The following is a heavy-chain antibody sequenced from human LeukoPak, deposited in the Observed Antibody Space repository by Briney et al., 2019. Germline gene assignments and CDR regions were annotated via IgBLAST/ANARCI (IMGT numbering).Heavy chain of an antibody. D-gene: IGHD6-13*01. J-gene: IGHJ5*02. CDR1: GGSISSYY. V-gene: IGHV4-59*01. Sequence: SETLSLTCTVSGGSISSYYWSWIRQPPGKGLEWIGYIYYSGSTNYNPALKRRITISVDTSKNQFSLKLSSVTAADTAVYYCARGTSSSWYFSTKSGHWFDPWGQGTLVTVSS. CDR3: ARGTSSSWYFSTKSGHWFDP. CDR2: IYYSGST.